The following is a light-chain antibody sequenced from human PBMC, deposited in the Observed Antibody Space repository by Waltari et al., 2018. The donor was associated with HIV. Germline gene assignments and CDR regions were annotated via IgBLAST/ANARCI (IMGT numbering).Light chain of an antibody. Sequence: EIVLTQSPGTLSLSPGERATLSCRASQSVSSSYLAWYQQKPGQAPRLLIYGASSRATGIPDRFSGSESGTEFTLTISRLEPEDFAVYYCQQYGSSPPLTFGGGTKVEIK. CDR2: GAS. V-gene: IGKV3-20*01. CDR1: QSVSSSY. J-gene: IGKJ4*01. CDR3: QQYGSSPPLT.